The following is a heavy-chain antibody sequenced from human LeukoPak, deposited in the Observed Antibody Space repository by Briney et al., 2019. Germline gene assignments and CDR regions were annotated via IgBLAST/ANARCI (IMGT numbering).Heavy chain of an antibody. D-gene: IGHD3-16*01. V-gene: IGHV4-31*03. CDR2: ISYSGST. Sequence: PSETLSLTCTVSGGSIINDTNSWSWIRQHPGKGLEWIGYISYSGSTYYNPSLKSRIIMSVDTSMNQFSLKVSSVTAADTAVYYCATYVGVGYGDSRGQGTLVTVSS. CDR1: GGSIINDTNS. CDR3: ATYVGVGYGDS. J-gene: IGHJ4*02.